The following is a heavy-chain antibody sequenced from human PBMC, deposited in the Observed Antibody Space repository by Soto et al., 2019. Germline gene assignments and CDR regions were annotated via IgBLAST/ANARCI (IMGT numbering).Heavy chain of an antibody. D-gene: IGHD2-2*01. Sequence: PGGSLRLSCAASGFTFSTHSMNWVRQAPGKGLEWISYITSSSGTMYADSAKGRFTISRDNAKNSLYLQMNSLRAEDTAVYFCVGEVGFQLIYWGQGTLVTVSS. CDR2: ITSSSGTM. J-gene: IGHJ4*02. CDR1: GFTFSTHS. V-gene: IGHV3-48*01. CDR3: VGEVGFQLIY.